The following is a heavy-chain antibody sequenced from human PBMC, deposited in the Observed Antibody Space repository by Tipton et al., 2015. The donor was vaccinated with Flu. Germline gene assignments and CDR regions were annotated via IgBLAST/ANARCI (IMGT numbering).Heavy chain of an antibody. CDR1: GGSISSSSDY. J-gene: IGHJ5*02. CDR3: ARRDYSNYVSEPKNWFDP. D-gene: IGHD4-11*01. CDR2: IYSSGSA. Sequence: TLSLTCNVSGGSISSSSDYWGWIRQPPGKGLEWIGTIYSSGSAYFNPSLRSRVTISVDTSKNQFSLKLSSVTAADTAVYYCARRDYSNYVSEPKNWFDPWGQATLVTVSS. V-gene: IGHV4-39*01.